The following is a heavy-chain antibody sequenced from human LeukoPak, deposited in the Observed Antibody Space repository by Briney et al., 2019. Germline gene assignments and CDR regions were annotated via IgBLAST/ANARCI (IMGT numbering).Heavy chain of an antibody. CDR3: AKGPNSSGFDY. J-gene: IGHJ4*02. CDR2: ISYDGSNK. CDR1: GFXFSSYG. Sequence: PGGSLRLSCAASGFXFSSYGMHWVRQAPGKGLEWVAVISYDGSNKYYADSVKGRFTISRDNSKNTLYLQMNSLRAEDTAVYYCAKGPNSSGFDYWGQGTLVTVSS. D-gene: IGHD6-19*01. V-gene: IGHV3-30*18.